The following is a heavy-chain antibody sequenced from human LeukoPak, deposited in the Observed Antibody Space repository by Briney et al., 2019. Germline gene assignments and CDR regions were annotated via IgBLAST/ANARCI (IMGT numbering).Heavy chain of an antibody. J-gene: IGHJ3*02. V-gene: IGHV4-39*01. CDR2: IFYTGTT. D-gene: IGHD6-19*01. Sequence: SETLSLTCTVSGGSIKSSSYYWGWIRQPPGKGLEWIGSIFYTGTTYYNPSLKSRVIISVDTSKNQFSLKLSSVTAADTAVYYCARHLGQGSGSDAFDIWGQGTMVTVSS. CDR1: GGSIKSSSYY. CDR3: ARHLGQGSGSDAFDI.